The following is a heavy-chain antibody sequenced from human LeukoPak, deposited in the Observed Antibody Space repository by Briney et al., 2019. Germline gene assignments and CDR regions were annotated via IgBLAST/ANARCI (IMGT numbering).Heavy chain of an antibody. Sequence: ASVKVSCKASGYTFTGYYMHWVRQALGQGLEWMGWINPNSGGTNYAQKFQGRVTMTRDTSISTAYMELSRLRSDDTAVYYCARDLVGYCSSTSCSPRPQNWFDPWGQGTLVTVSS. J-gene: IGHJ5*02. CDR1: GYTFTGYY. V-gene: IGHV1-2*02. CDR3: ARDLVGYCSSTSCSPRPQNWFDP. CDR2: INPNSGGT. D-gene: IGHD2-2*01.